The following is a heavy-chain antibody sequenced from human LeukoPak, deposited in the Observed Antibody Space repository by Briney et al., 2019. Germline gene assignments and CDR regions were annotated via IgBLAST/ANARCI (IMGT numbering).Heavy chain of an antibody. V-gene: IGHV3-30*18. CDR3: AKDLGGSGWYIDY. CDR2: ISYDGSNK. D-gene: IGHD6-19*01. J-gene: IGHJ4*02. Sequence: PGGSLRLSCAASGFTFSSYGMHWVRQAPGKGLEWVAVISYDGSNKYYADSVKGRFTISRDNSKNTLYLQMNSLRAEDTAVYYCAKDLGGSGWYIDYWGQGTLVTVSS. CDR1: GFTFSSYG.